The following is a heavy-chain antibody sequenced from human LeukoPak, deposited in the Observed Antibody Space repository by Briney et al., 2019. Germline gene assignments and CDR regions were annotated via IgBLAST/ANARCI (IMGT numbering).Heavy chain of an antibody. CDR2: IYSAGST. Sequence: GGSLRLSCTVSGFTVSSNSMSWVRQAPGKGLEWVSFIYSAGSTHYSDSVKGRFTISIDNSKNTLYLQMDSLRAEDTAVYYCARRAGAYTHPYDYWGQGTLVTVS. CDR1: GFTVSSNS. D-gene: IGHD3-16*01. V-gene: IGHV3-53*01. J-gene: IGHJ4*02. CDR3: ARRAGAYTHPYDY.